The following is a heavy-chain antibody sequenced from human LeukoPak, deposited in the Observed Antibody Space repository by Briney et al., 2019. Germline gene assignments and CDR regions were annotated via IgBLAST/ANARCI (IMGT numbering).Heavy chain of an antibody. CDR1: GYSISSGYY. V-gene: IGHV4-38-2*02. J-gene: IGHJ5*02. D-gene: IGHD1-26*01. CDR3: ARALLLRPYNWFDP. CDR2: IYHSGST. Sequence: SETLSLTCIVSGYSISSGYYWGWIRQPPGKGLEWIGSIYHSGSTYYNPSLKSRVTISVDTSKNQFSLKLSSVTAADTAVYYCARALLLRPYNWFDPWGQGTLVTVSS.